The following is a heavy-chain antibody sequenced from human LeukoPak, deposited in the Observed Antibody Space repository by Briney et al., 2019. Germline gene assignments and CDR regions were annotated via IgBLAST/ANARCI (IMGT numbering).Heavy chain of an antibody. V-gene: IGHV3-30*07. CDR1: GFIFSNYA. CDR2: ISCDGSKT. CDR3: AREWGRIAVAGGPGY. Sequence: GGSLRLSCAASGFIFSNYAMHWVRQAPGKGLEWVALISCDGSKTYHADSVKGRFSISRDNSGNTLFLQMSSLRVEDTAIYYCAREWGRIAVAGGPGYWGQGALVTVSS. D-gene: IGHD6-19*01. J-gene: IGHJ4*02.